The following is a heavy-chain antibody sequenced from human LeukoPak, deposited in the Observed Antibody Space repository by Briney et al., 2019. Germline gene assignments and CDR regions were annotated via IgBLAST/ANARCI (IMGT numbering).Heavy chain of an antibody. D-gene: IGHD3-22*01. CDR3: ATPTYYYDSSGYYYYFDY. J-gene: IGHJ4*02. Sequence: SSVKVSCKASGGTFSSYAISWVRQAPGQGLEWMGGFDPEDGETIYAQKFQGRVTMTEDTSTDTAYMELSSLRSEDTAVYYCATPTYYYDSSGYYYYFDYWGQGTLVTVSS. CDR1: GGTFSSYA. V-gene: IGHV1-24*01. CDR2: FDPEDGET.